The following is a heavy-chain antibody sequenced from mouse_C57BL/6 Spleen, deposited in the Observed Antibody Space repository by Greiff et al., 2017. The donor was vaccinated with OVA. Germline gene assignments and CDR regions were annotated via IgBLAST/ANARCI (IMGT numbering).Heavy chain of an antibody. Sequence: QVQLKQSGAELVRPGASVTLSCKASGYTFTDYEMHWVKQTPVHGLEWIGAIDPETGGTAYNQKFKGKAILTADKSSSTAYMELRSLTSEDSAVYYCTRYPLANFDYWGQGTTLTVSS. CDR2: IDPETGGT. V-gene: IGHV1-15*01. CDR1: GYTFTDYE. D-gene: IGHD1-1*01. CDR3: TRYPLANFDY. J-gene: IGHJ2*01.